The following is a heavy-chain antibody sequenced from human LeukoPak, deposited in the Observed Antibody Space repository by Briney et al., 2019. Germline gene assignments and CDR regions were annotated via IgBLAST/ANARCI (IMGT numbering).Heavy chain of an antibody. Sequence: GGSLRLSCAASGFTFSSYEMNWVRQAPGKGLEWVSYISSRGTTIYYADSVKGRFTISRDNANNSLYLQMNSLRAEDTAVYYCARVGVITAAGTYDLWGQGTLVTVSS. D-gene: IGHD6-13*01. CDR3: ARVGVITAAGTYDL. CDR2: ISSRGTTI. J-gene: IGHJ5*02. V-gene: IGHV3-48*03. CDR1: GFTFSSYE.